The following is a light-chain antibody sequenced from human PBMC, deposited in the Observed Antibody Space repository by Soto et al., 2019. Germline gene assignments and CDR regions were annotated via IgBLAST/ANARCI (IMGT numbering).Light chain of an antibody. Sequence: EVVMTQSPATLSVSPGERATLSCRASQSVSSNLVWYQQKPGQAPRLLIYDASTRATGIPARFSGSGSGTEFTLTISSLQSEDFALYFCQQCNNWPYIFGHGTKLEIK. CDR1: QSVSSN. CDR3: QQCNNWPYI. J-gene: IGKJ2*01. CDR2: DAS. V-gene: IGKV3-15*01.